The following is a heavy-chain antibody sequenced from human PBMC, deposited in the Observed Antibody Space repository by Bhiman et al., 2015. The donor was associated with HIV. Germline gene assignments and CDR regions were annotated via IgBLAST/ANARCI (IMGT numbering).Heavy chain of an antibody. D-gene: IGHD6-13*01. CDR2: ISSSSSYI. J-gene: IGHJ4*02. CDR1: GFTFSIYS. CDR3: AREFTGYSSSNF. V-gene: IGHV3-21*01. Sequence: EVQLVESGGGLVKPGGSLRLSCAASGFTFSIYSMNWVRQAPGKGLEWVSSISSSSSYIYYADSVKGRFTISRDNAKNSLYLQMNSLGAEDTAVYYCAREFTGYSSSNFWGQGTLVTVSS.